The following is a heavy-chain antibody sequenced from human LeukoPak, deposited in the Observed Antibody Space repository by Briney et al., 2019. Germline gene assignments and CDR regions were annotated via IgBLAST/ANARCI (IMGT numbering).Heavy chain of an antibody. V-gene: IGHV3-30-3*01. CDR3: ATFPINSSGWYGGEENFDY. Sequence: GGSLRLSCAASGFTFSSYAMHWVRQAPGKGLEWVAVISYDGNNKFYADSVKGRFTISGDNSKNTLYLQMNSLRAEDTAVYYCATFPINSSGWYGGEENFDYWGQGTLVTVSS. J-gene: IGHJ4*02. D-gene: IGHD6-19*01. CDR2: ISYDGNNK. CDR1: GFTFSSYA.